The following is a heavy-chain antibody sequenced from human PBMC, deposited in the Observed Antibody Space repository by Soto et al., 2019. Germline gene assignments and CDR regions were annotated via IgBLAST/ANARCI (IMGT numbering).Heavy chain of an antibody. Sequence: ASVKVSCKASGYTFTSYGISWVRQAPGQGLEWMGWISAYNGNTNYAQKLQGRVTMTTDTSTSTAYMELRSLRSDDTAVYSCARDGSQVYYYDSSGYLHYWGQGTLVTVSS. D-gene: IGHD3-22*01. J-gene: IGHJ4*02. CDR3: ARDGSQVYYYDSSGYLHY. CDR2: ISAYNGNT. CDR1: GYTFTSYG. V-gene: IGHV1-18*01.